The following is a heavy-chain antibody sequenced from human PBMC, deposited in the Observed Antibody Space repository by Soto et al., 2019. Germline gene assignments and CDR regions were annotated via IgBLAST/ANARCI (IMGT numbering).Heavy chain of an antibody. CDR3: ARGASDFWNAYPEIHFFDY. V-gene: IGHV3-30-3*01. CDR1: EFTFSTYP. Sequence: QVLLVESGGGVVQPGRSPRLSCAASEFTFSTYPMHWVRQAPGKGLEWVAVISYDGTNTYYADSVKGRFTISRDNSKNTLSLQMNSLRGDDTAVYYCARGASDFWNAYPEIHFFDYCGQGAPVFVSS. CDR2: ISYDGTNT. D-gene: IGHD3-3*01. J-gene: IGHJ4*02.